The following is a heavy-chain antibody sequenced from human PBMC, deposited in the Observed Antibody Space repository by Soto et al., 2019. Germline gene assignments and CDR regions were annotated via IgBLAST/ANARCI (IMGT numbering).Heavy chain of an antibody. CDR1: GFTFSSYG. CDR3: ARGVLHKFGGSCYTTDD. J-gene: IGHJ4*02. V-gene: IGHV3-33*01. D-gene: IGHD2-15*01. Sequence: PGGSLRLSCAASGFTFSSYGMHWVRQAPGKGLEWVAVIWYDGSNKYYADSVKGRFTISRDNSKNTLYLQMNSLRAEDTAVYYCARGVLHKFGGSCYTTDDWGQGTLVTVSS. CDR2: IWYDGSNK.